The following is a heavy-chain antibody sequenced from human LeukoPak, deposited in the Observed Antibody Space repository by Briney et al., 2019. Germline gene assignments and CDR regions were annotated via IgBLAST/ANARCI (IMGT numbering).Heavy chain of an antibody. D-gene: IGHD5-24*01. Sequence: GASVKVSCKASGGTFSSYAISWVRQAPGQGLEWMGRIIPIFGIANYAQKFQGRVTITADKSTSTAYMELSSLRSEDTAVYYCASRLETLAEFDYWGQGTLVTVSS. V-gene: IGHV1-69*04. CDR3: ASRLETLAEFDY. CDR2: IIPIFGIA. J-gene: IGHJ4*02. CDR1: GGTFSSYA.